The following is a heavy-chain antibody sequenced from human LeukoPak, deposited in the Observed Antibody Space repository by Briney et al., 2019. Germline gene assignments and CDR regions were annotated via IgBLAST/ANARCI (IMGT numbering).Heavy chain of an antibody. Sequence: ASVKVSCKASGYTFTGYYMHRVRQAPGQGLEWMGWISAYNGNTNYAQKLQGRVTMTTDTSTSTAYMELRSLRSDDTAVYYCARGSAFDIWGQGTMVTVSS. CDR2: ISAYNGNT. J-gene: IGHJ3*02. CDR3: ARGSAFDI. CDR1: GYTFTGYY. V-gene: IGHV1-18*04.